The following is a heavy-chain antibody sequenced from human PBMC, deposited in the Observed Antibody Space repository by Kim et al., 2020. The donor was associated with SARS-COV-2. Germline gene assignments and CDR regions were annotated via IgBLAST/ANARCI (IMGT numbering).Heavy chain of an antibody. V-gene: IGHV4-39*01. J-gene: IGHJ4*02. Sequence: SETLSLTCTVSGGSISSSSYYWGWIRQPPGKGLEWIGSIYYSGSTYYNPSLKSRVTISVDTSKNQFSLKLSSVTAADTAVYYCARHIVLNGGYYYDSSGYRLYFDYWGQGTLVTVSS. CDR2: IYYSGST. CDR1: GGSISSSSYY. D-gene: IGHD3-22*01. CDR3: ARHIVLNGGYYYDSSGYRLYFDY.